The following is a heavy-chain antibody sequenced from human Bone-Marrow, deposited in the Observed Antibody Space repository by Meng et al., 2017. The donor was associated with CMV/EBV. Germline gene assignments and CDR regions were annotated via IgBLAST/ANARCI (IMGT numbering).Heavy chain of an antibody. CDR2: TKEDGSEK. CDR1: GFTFSNFW. J-gene: IGHJ4*02. Sequence: GGSLRLSCETSGFTFSNFWMGWVRQAPGKGLEWVANTKEDGSEKNYVDSVRGRFTISRDNAKNSLYLQMNSLRAEDTAVYYCARAFDYWGQGTLVTVYS. V-gene: IGHV3-7*01. CDR3: ARAFDY.